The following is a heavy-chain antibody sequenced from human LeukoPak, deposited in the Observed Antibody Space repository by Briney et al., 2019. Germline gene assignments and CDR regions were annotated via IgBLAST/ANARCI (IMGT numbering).Heavy chain of an antibody. CDR3: AREASTSCYLDV. D-gene: IGHD2-2*01. V-gene: IGHV4-4*07. Sequence: SETLSLTCTVSGGSISSYYWSWIRQPAGKGLEWIGRIYTSGSTNYNPSLKSRVTISVDTSKNQFSLKLSSVTAADTAVYYCAREASTSCYLDVWGKGTTVTVSS. CDR2: IYTSGST. J-gene: IGHJ6*04. CDR1: GGSISSYY.